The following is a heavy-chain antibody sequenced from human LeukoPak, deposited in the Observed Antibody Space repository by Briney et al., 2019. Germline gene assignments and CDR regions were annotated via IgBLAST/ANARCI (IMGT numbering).Heavy chain of an antibody. CDR2: IKEDGSEK. J-gene: IGHJ4*02. V-gene: IGHV3-7*01. Sequence: GGSLRLSCAASGFTFSSYGMPWVRQAPGKGLEWVANIKEDGSEKDYVDSVKGRFTTSRDNAKNSLYLQTNSLRAEDTAVYYCANLRLLGFDSWGQGTLVTVSS. CDR1: GFTFSSYG. D-gene: IGHD2-21*02. CDR3: ANLRLLGFDS.